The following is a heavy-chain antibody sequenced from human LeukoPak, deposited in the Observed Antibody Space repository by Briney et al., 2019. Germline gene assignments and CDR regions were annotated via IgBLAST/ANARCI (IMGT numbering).Heavy chain of an antibody. CDR1: GGTFISYA. D-gene: IGHD6-13*01. Sequence: SVTASCKASGGTFISYAISWVRQAPGQGLEWMGRIIPILGIANYAQKFQGRVTITADKSTSTAYMELSSLRSEDTAVYYCARGLAAGMYYFDYWGQGTLVTVSS. J-gene: IGHJ4*02. V-gene: IGHV1-69*04. CDR3: ARGLAAGMYYFDY. CDR2: IIPILGIA.